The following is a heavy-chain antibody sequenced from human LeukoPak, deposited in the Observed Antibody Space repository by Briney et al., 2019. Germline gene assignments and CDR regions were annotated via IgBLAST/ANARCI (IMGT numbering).Heavy chain of an antibody. V-gene: IGHV1-69*01. J-gene: IGHJ6*02. CDR1: GGTFSSYA. D-gene: IGHD3-10*01. CDR2: VIPIFGTA. Sequence: GASVTVSCKASGGTFSSYAINWVRQAPGQGLEWMGGVIPIFGTAKYAQKFQGRVTVTADESTSTAYMDLSSLRSEDTAVYYCARDRGSASYYYYGMDVWGQGTTVTVSS. CDR3: ARDRGSASYYYYGMDV.